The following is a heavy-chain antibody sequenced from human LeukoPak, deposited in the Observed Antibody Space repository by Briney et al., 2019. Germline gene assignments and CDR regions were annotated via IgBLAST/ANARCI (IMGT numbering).Heavy chain of an antibody. CDR3: ARGLSWSGWFDY. V-gene: IGHV4-59*01. Sequence: SETLSLTCTVSGGSISSYYWSWIRQPPGKGLEWIGYIYYSGSTNYNPSLKSRVTISVDTSKNQFSLKLSSVTAADTAAYYCARGLSWSGWFDYWGQGTLVTVSS. CDR2: IYYSGST. D-gene: IGHD6-19*01. CDR1: GGSISSYY. J-gene: IGHJ4*02.